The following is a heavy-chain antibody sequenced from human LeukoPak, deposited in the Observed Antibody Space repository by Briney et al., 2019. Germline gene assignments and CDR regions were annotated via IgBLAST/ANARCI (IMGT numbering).Heavy chain of an antibody. V-gene: IGHV1-8*01. Sequence: ASVKVSRKTSGYPFTTYEINRVRQAAGQGLEWMGWVHPNSGNTAYAQKFQGRVTMTRDTSISTAYMELSGLRSDDTAVYFCARGPRNDPWGQGTLVTVSS. J-gene: IGHJ5*02. CDR3: ARGPRNDP. CDR2: VHPNSGNT. CDR1: GYPFTTYE. D-gene: IGHD1-14*01.